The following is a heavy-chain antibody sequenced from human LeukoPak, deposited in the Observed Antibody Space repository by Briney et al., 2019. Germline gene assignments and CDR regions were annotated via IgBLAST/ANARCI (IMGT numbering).Heavy chain of an antibody. CDR1: GFTFSSYA. J-gene: IGHJ4*02. D-gene: IGHD2-2*01. CDR3: VKVAVQTQVVPAAIFFDY. Sequence: GGSLRLSCAASGFTFSSYAMHWVRQAPGKGLEWVAVISYDGSNKYYADSVKGRFTISRDNSKNTLYLQMNSLRAEDTAVYYCVKVAVQTQVVPAAIFFDYWGQGTLVTVSS. V-gene: IGHV3-30-3*01. CDR2: ISYDGSNK.